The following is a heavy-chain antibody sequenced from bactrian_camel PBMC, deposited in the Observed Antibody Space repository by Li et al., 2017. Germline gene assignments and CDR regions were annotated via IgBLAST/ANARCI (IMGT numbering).Heavy chain of an antibody. Sequence: HVQLVESGGGSVQTGGSLRLSCLASNSLPNNYCMGWFRQAPGKEREGVANLDNGDGSTKYADPVKGRFTTSRDGSAKTMYLQMNNLKPEDSAMYYCAADECSARTRSLYLESEYSYWGQGTQVTVS. CDR1: NSLPNNYC. J-gene: IGHJ4*01. D-gene: IGHD1*01. CDR2: LDNGDGST. V-gene: IGHV3S1*01. CDR3: AADECSARTRSLYLESEYSY.